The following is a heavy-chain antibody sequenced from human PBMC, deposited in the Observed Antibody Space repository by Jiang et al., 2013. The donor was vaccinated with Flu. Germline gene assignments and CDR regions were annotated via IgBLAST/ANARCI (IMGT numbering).Heavy chain of an antibody. CDR3: ARHNGASAHQRSLPGNNWFDP. CDR1: GYSFTSYW. D-gene: IGHD2-8*01. CDR2: IDPADSYS. J-gene: IGHJ5*02. V-gene: IGHV5-10-1*03. Sequence: VQLVESGAEVKKPGESLRISCKGSGYSFTSYWISWLRQMPGKGLEWMGRIDPADSYSNYSPSFQGHVNISVDRSITTAYLQRSSLKASDSAMYYCARHNGASAHQRSLPGNNWFDPWGQGTLVTVSS.